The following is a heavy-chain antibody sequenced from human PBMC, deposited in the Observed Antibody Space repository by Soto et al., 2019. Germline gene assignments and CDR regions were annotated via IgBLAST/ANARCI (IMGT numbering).Heavy chain of an antibody. CDR1: GGSISSGGYY. V-gene: IGHV4-31*03. CDR3: ATYYYGSGSSPHFDY. CDR2: IYYSGST. J-gene: IGHJ4*02. D-gene: IGHD3-10*01. Sequence: SETLSLTCTVSGGSISSGGYYWSWIRQHPGKGLEWIGYIYYSGSTYYNPSLKSRVTISVDTSKNQFSLKLSSVTAADTAVYYCATYYYGSGSSPHFDYWGQGTLVTVSS.